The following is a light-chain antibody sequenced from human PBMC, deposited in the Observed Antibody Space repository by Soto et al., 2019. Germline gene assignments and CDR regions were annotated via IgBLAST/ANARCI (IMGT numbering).Light chain of an antibody. CDR2: GAS. CDR1: QSVSSSY. J-gene: IGKJ2*01. V-gene: IGKV3-20*01. CDR3: QQYGSSQGYT. Sequence: EIVLTQSPGTLSLSPGERATLSCRASQSVSSSYLAWYQQKPCQAPRLLIYGASSRATGIPARFSGSGSGRDFTLTNSRLETEHFAVYCSQQYGSSQGYTFGQGTKLHIK.